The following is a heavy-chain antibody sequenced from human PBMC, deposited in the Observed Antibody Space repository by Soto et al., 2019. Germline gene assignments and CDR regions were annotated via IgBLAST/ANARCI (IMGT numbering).Heavy chain of an antibody. D-gene: IGHD1-26*01. Sequence: SQTLSLTCAITGDSVSSNSAGWSWVRQSSSRGLEWLGRTYYRSKWYYEYAVSVRGRITINPDTSKNQYSLQLNSVTPEDTAVYFCARGEQYSGRIFDHWGQGTLVTVSS. CDR1: GDSVSSNSAG. CDR3: ARGEQYSGRIFDH. J-gene: IGHJ4*01. V-gene: IGHV6-1*01. CDR2: TYYRSKWYY.